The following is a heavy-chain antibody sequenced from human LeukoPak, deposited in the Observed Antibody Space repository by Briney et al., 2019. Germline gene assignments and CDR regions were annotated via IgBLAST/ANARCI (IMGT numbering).Heavy chain of an antibody. CDR2: IKQDGSEK. CDR3: ARRGTSSSWAHFDY. D-gene: IGHD6-13*01. V-gene: IGHV3-7*05. Sequence: GGSLRLSCAASGFSFSSYWMTWVRQAPGKGLEWVAKIKQDGSEKYYVDSVKGRFTISRDNAKNSLYLQMNSLGAEDTAVYYCARRGTSSSWAHFDYWGQGTLVTVSS. J-gene: IGHJ4*02. CDR1: GFSFSSYW.